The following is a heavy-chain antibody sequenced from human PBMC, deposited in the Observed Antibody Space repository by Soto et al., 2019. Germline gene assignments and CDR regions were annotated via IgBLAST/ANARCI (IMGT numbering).Heavy chain of an antibody. CDR1: GFTFAGYG. D-gene: IGHD6-19*01. CDR2: IWNDGNKK. CDR3: ARVNGDGWGIFDS. J-gene: IGHJ4*02. V-gene: IGHV3-33*01. Sequence: QVHLVESGGGVVQPGTSLRLSCAASGFTFAGYGMHWVRQAPGKGLEWVAVIWNDGNKKYYADSVKGRFTISRDNSQNPLYLQMDSLRVEDTAVYSCARVNGDGWGIFDSWGPGTLVTVSS.